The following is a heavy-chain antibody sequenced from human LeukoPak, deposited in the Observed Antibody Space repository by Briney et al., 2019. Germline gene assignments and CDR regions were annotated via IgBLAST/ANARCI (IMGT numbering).Heavy chain of an antibody. CDR2: IWYDGSNK. Sequence: PGGSLRLSCAASGFTFSSYAMHWVRQAPGKGLQWVALIWYDGSNKYYGDSVKGRFTISRDNSKNTLNLQMSSLRGEDTATYYCARDCNGTPDYWGQGTLVTVSS. CDR3: ARDCNGTPDY. D-gene: IGHD2/OR15-2a*01. J-gene: IGHJ4*02. CDR1: GFTFSSYA. V-gene: IGHV3-30*02.